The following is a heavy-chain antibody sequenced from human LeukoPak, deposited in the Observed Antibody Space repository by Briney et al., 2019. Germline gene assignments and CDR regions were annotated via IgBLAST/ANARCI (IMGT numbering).Heavy chain of an antibody. CDR2: ISSSSYI. Sequence: GGSLRLSCAASGFSFSSYAMSWVRQAPGKGLEWVSSISSSSYIYYADSVKGRFTISRDNAKNSLYLQMNSLRAEDTAVYYCARSAGIVGATSDYWGQGTLVTVSS. CDR3: ARSAGIVGATSDY. CDR1: GFSFSSYA. V-gene: IGHV3-21*01. D-gene: IGHD1-26*01. J-gene: IGHJ4*02.